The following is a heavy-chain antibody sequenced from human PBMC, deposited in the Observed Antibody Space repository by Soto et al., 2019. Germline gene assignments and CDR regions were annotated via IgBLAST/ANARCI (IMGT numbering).Heavy chain of an antibody. J-gene: IGHJ4*02. Sequence: SETLSLTCPVSGGSISSDYWSWIRQPPGKGLEWIGYIYYSGSTNYNPSLKSRVTISVDTSKNQFSLKLSSVTAADTAVYYCARTSRGYYDSSGYPSPIYYFDYWGQGTLVTVS. V-gene: IGHV4-59*01. CDR1: GGSISSDY. CDR3: ARTSRGYYDSSGYPSPIYYFDY. D-gene: IGHD3-22*01. CDR2: IYYSGST.